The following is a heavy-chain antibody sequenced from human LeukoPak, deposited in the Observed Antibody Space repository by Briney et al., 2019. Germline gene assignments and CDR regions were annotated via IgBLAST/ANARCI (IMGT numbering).Heavy chain of an antibody. D-gene: IGHD6-13*01. J-gene: IGHJ4*02. CDR2: ISSSSSYI. CDR1: GFTFSSYS. Sequence: GGSLRLSCAASGFTFSSYSMNWVRQAPGKGLEWVSSISSSSSYIYYADSVKGRFTISRDNAKNSLYLQMNSLRAEDTAVYYCARVASSSLEFDYWGQGTLVTVSS. V-gene: IGHV3-21*01. CDR3: ARVASSSLEFDY.